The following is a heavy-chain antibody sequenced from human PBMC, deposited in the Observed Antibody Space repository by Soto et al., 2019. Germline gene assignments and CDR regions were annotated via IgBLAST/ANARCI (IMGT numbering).Heavy chain of an antibody. CDR2: INPATGAA. CDR1: GYPVTAYY. J-gene: IGHJ3*02. CDR3: ARGGGVGVAGSSAFDM. Sequence: QLHLVQSGAVVKKPGASVTVSCSASGYPVTAYYMHWVRQAPGRGLEWMGGINPATGAAKYTQTFQGRVTWTKDTSASKVFMELRGLTSEDPAVFYCARGGGVGVAGSSAFDMWGQGTLVTVSS. D-gene: IGHD3-3*01. V-gene: IGHV1-2*02.